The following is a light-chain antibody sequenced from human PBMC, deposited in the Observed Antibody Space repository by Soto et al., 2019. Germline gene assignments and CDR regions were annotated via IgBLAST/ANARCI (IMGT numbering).Light chain of an antibody. CDR2: DVS. V-gene: IGLV2-11*01. CDR3: CSYAGSYPVV. J-gene: IGLJ3*02. Sequence: QSALTQPRSVSGSPGQSVTISCTGTSSDVGGYNFVSWYQHHPGKAPKLMIYDVSKRPSGVPDRFSGSKSGSTASLTISGLQAEDEADYYCCSYAGSYPVVFGGGTKLTVL. CDR1: SSDVGGYNF.